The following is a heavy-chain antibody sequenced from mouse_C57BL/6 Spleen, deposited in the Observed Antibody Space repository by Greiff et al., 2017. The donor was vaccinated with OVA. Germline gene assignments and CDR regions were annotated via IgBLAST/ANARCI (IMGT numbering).Heavy chain of an antibody. D-gene: IGHD1-3*01. J-gene: IGHJ4*01. Sequence: EVMLVESGGGLVKPGGSLKLSCAASGFTFSDYGMHWVRQAPEKGLEWVAYISSGSSTIYYADTVKGRFTISRDNAKNTLFLQMTSLRSEDTAMYYCATKPPYYYAMDYWGQGTSVTVSS. CDR2: ISSGSSTI. CDR1: GFTFSDYG. V-gene: IGHV5-17*01. CDR3: ATKPPYYYAMDY.